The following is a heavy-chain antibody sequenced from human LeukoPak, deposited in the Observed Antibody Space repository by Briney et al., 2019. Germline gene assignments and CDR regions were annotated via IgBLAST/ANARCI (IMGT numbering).Heavy chain of an antibody. Sequence: SETLSLTCTVSGASLTDYYWNWLRQPPGKGLEWIAYSHYSGETKYNPSLKSRITISVDTSKNQFSLKLSSVTAADTAVYFCARQPGGTAAFDIWGQGTTVTVSA. CDR3: ARQPGGTAAFDI. CDR1: GASLTDYY. D-gene: IGHD1-14*01. V-gene: IGHV4-59*08. CDR2: SHYSGET. J-gene: IGHJ3*02.